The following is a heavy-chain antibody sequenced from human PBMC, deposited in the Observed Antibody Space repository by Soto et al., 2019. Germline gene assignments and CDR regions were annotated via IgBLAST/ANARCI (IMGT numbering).Heavy chain of an antibody. J-gene: IGHJ5*02. Sequence: TLSLTFTFSGDSISGGASFWSWILQPPGKGLEWIANVYYSGSSYYNPSLKSRLTISVDTTKNQFSLQLKSMTAADTAVYYCAKLSCTSSTCYFPGWFDPWGQGALVTVSS. V-gene: IGHV4-31*03. D-gene: IGHD2-2*01. CDR1: GDSISGGASF. CDR3: AKLSCTSSTCYFPGWFDP. CDR2: VYYSGSS.